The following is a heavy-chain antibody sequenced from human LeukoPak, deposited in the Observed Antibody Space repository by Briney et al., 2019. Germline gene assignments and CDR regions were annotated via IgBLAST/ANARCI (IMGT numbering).Heavy chain of an antibody. CDR2: ITSSSTYI. Sequence: GGSLRLSCAASGFTFSSYAMSWVRQAPGKGLEWVSSITSSSTYIYYADSVKGRFTISRDSSKNTLFLQMNRLRPEDAAVYYCAKAPVTTCRGAFCYPFDYWGLGTLVTVSS. V-gene: IGHV3-23*01. D-gene: IGHD2-15*01. CDR1: GFTFSSYA. CDR3: AKAPVTTCRGAFCYPFDY. J-gene: IGHJ4*02.